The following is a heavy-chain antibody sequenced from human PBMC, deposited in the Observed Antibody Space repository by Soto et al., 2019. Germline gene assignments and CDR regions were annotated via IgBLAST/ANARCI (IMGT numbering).Heavy chain of an antibody. CDR1: GGSFSGYY. J-gene: IGHJ6*02. Sequence: KPSETLSLTCAVYGGSFSGYYWSWIRQPPGKGLEWIGEINHSGSTNYNPSLKSRVTISVDTSKNQFSLKLSSVTAADTAVYYCARGSGNKTGGYRYYYYGMDVCGPGTTVTVSS. V-gene: IGHV4-34*01. CDR3: ARGSGNKTGGYRYYYYGMDV. CDR2: INHSGST. D-gene: IGHD3-10*01.